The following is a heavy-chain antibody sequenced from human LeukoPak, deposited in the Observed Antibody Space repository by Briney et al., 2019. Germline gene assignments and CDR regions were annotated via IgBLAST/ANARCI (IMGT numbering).Heavy chain of an antibody. J-gene: IGHJ4*02. CDR2: INWNGGGT. CDR1: GFTFDDFS. V-gene: IGHV3-20*04. CDR3: ARWELSGRVMERLSWIDH. D-gene: IGHD3-16*02. Sequence: GGSLRLSCAASGFTFDDFSMTWVRQAPGKGLEWVSGINWNGGGTGYADSVKGRFTISRDNAKKILYLQMNSLRVEDTAVYYCARWELSGRVMERLSWIDHWGQGALVTGSS.